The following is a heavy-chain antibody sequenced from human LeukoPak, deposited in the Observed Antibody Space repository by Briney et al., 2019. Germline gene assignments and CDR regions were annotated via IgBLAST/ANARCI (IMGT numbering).Heavy chain of an antibody. J-gene: IGHJ4*02. CDR2: MNGEGTTI. D-gene: IGHD1-7*01. V-gene: IGHV3-74*01. CDR1: GLTFRTTW. Sequence: GGSLRLSCATSGLTFRTTWMYWVRQAPGKGLMWVSRMNGEGTTIDYADSVKGRFTVSRDYAKNTLLLQMNNLRTEDTALYFCATARNFRFEYWGQGSLVIVSA. CDR3: ATARNFRFEY.